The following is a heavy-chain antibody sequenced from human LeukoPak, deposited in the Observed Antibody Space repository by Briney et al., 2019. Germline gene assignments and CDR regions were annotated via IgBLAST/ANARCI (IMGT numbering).Heavy chain of an antibody. J-gene: IGHJ3*02. Sequence: GGSLRLSCTASKFTFSNYAMSWVRQAPGKGLEWVSAISGSGDSTYYAESVKGRFTISRDTSNYTLYLQMKSLRAEDTAVYYCAKDIHTIDAFDIWGQGTMVTVSS. V-gene: IGHV3-23*01. CDR3: AKDIHTIDAFDI. D-gene: IGHD3-3*01. CDR1: KFTFSNYA. CDR2: ISGSGDST.